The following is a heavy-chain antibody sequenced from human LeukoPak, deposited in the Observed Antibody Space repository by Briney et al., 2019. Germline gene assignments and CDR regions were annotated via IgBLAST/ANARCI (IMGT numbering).Heavy chain of an antibody. D-gene: IGHD2/OR15-2a*01. J-gene: IGHJ4*02. CDR1: GGSISSSSCY. Sequence: PSETLSLTSTVSGGSISSSSCYWGWIRQPPGKGLEWIGSIYYSGSTYYNPSLKSRVTISVDTSKNQFSLKLSSVTAADTAVYYCARHFVRRGANSYFDYWGQGTLVTVSS. CDR3: ARHFVRRGANSYFDY. CDR2: IYYSGST. V-gene: IGHV4-39*01.